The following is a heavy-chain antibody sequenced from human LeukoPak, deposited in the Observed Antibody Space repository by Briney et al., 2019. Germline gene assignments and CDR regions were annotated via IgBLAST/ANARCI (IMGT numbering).Heavy chain of an antibody. D-gene: IGHD2-21*02. Sequence: GASVKVSCKASGYTFTSYYMHWVRQAPGQGLEWMGIINPSGGSTSYAQKFQARVTMTRDTSTSTVYMELSSLRSEDTAVYYCARGCGVTALYWYFDLWGRGTLVTVSS. CDR1: GYTFTSYY. J-gene: IGHJ2*01. V-gene: IGHV1-46*01. CDR2: INPSGGST. CDR3: ARGCGVTALYWYFDL.